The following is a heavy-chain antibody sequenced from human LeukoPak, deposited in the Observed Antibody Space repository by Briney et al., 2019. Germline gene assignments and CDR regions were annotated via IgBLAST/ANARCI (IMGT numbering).Heavy chain of an antibody. CDR3: AKDGGWNYGSGATGAFDI. CDR1: GFTFSNYA. J-gene: IGHJ3*02. CDR2: ISYDGSNK. V-gene: IGHV3-30-3*01. D-gene: IGHD3-10*01. Sequence: GGSLRLSCAASGFTFSNYAMHWVRQAPGKGLEWVAIISYDGSNKYHADSVKGRFTISRDNSKNTLYLQMNSLRAEDTAVYYCAKDGGWNYGSGATGAFDIWGQGTMVTVSS.